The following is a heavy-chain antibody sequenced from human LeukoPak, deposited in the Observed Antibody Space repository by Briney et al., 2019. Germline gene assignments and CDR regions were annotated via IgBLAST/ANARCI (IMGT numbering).Heavy chain of an antibody. J-gene: IGHJ5*02. V-gene: IGHV4-31*03. D-gene: IGHD3-3*01. CDR2: IYYSGST. CDR1: GGSISSGGYY. CDR3: ARGDDFWSGYPYNWFDP. Sequence: SETLSLTCTVSGGSISSGGYYWSWIRQHPGKGLEWIGYIYYSGSTYYNPSLKSRVTISVDTSKNQFSLKLSSVTAADTAVYYCARGDDFWSGYPYNWFDPWGQGTLVTVSS.